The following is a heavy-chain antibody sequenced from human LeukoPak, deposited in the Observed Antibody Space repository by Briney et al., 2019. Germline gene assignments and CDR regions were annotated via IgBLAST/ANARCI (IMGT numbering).Heavy chain of an antibody. CDR1: GFTFSRYW. D-gene: IGHD4-23*01. V-gene: IGHV3-7*01. CDR2: MKQDGSEK. Sequence: GGSLRLSCVGSGFTFSRYWMSWVRQAPGKGLEWVANMKQDGSEKYYVDSVKGRFTISRDNAQNSLYLQMKSLRAEDSAVYYCARDLDYGGNSWGQGTLVTVSS. CDR3: ARDLDYGGNS. J-gene: IGHJ4*02.